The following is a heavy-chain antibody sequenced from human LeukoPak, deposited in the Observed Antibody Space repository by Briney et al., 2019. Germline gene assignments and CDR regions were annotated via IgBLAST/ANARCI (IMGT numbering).Heavy chain of an antibody. CDR3: ARDLSYCSGGSCYYFDY. Sequence: QAGGSLRLSCAASGFTFSSYGMHWVRQAPGKGLEWVAVISYDGSNKYYADSVKGRFTISRDSSKNTLYLQMNSLRAEDTAVYYCARDLSYCSGGSCYYFDYWGQGTLVTVSS. D-gene: IGHD2-15*01. V-gene: IGHV3-30*03. J-gene: IGHJ4*02. CDR2: ISYDGSNK. CDR1: GFTFSSYG.